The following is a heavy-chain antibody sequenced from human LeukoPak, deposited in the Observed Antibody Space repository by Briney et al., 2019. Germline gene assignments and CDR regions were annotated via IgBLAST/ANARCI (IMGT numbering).Heavy chain of an antibody. CDR3: ARGSAVAGTSYYFDY. D-gene: IGHD6-19*01. CDR2: INHSGST. CDR1: GGSFSGYY. J-gene: IGHJ4*02. V-gene: IGHV4-34*01. Sequence: SETLSRTCAVYGGSFSGYYWSWIRQPPGKGLEWIGEINHSGSTNYNPSLKSRVTISVDTSKNQFSLKLSSVTAADTAVYYCARGSAVAGTSYYFDYWGQGTLVTVSS.